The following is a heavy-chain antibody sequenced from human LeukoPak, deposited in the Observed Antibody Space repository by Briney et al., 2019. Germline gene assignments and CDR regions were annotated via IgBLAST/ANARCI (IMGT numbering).Heavy chain of an antibody. Sequence: SGTLSLTCAVSGGSISSSNWWSWVRQPPGKGLEWIGEIYHSGSTNYNPPLKSRVTISVDKSKNQFSLKLSSVTAADTAVYYCARKYYDILTGYYRFDYWGQGTLVTVSS. CDR1: GGSISSSNW. CDR3: ARKYYDILTGYYRFDY. J-gene: IGHJ4*02. D-gene: IGHD3-9*01. CDR2: IYHSGST. V-gene: IGHV4-4*02.